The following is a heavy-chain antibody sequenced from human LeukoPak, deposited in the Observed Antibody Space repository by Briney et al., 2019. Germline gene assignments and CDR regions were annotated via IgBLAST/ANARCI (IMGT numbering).Heavy chain of an antibody. D-gene: IGHD1-26*01. CDR1: GGTFSSYA. Sequence: ASVKVSCKASGGTFSSYAISWVRQAPGQGLKWMGGIIPIFGTANYAQKLQGRVTMTTDTSTSTAYMELRSLRSDDTAVYYCAREEWERPIDYWGQGTLVTVSS. J-gene: IGHJ4*02. V-gene: IGHV1-69*05. CDR2: IIPIFGTA. CDR3: AREEWERPIDY.